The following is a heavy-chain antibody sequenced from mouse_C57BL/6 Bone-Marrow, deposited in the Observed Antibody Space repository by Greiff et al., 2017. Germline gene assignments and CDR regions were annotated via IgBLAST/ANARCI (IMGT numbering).Heavy chain of an antibody. J-gene: IGHJ2*01. CDR2: IDPSDSYT. CDR3: AREGITTVVAHFDY. V-gene: IGHV1-69*01. CDR1: GYTFTSYW. Sequence: QVQLQQPGAELVMPGASVKLSCKASGYTFTSYWMHWVKQRPGQGLEWIGEIDPSDSYTNYNQKFTGKSTLTVDKSSSTAYMQLSSLTSEDSAVYYCAREGITTVVAHFDYWGQGTTLTVSS. D-gene: IGHD1-1*01.